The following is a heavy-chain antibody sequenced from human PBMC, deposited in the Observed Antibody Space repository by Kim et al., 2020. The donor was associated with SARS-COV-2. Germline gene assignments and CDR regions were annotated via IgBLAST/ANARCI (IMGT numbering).Heavy chain of an antibody. D-gene: IGHD3-22*01. J-gene: IGHJ6*02. CDR3: ARVPLSSGWKGMDV. Sequence: VDSVKGRCTISRDNAKNSRYLQMNSLRAEDTAVYYCARVPLSSGWKGMDVWGQGTTVTVSS. V-gene: IGHV3-7*03.